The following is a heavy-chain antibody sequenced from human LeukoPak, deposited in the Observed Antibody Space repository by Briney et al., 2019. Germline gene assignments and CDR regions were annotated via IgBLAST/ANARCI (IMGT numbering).Heavy chain of an antibody. D-gene: IGHD3-3*01. V-gene: IGHV3-30*18. CDR2: ISYDGTNK. CDR1: GLPFSNYD. Sequence: GRPLRLFCAASGLPFSNYDVHGVRQAPGKGLERVAVISYDGTNKYYADSVKGRFTISRDNSKSTLYLQMNSLRAEDTAVYYCAKENDFVYWGQGTLVTVSS. J-gene: IGHJ4*02. CDR3: AKENDFVY.